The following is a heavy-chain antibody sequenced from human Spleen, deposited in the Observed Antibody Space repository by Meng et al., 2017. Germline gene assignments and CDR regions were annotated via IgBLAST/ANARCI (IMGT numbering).Heavy chain of an antibody. D-gene: IGHD5-12*01. J-gene: IGHJ4*02. CDR3: ATGPGYSGYKDSEPGDY. V-gene: IGHV3-20*04. Sequence: GESLKISCAASGFTFDDYGMSWVRQAPGKGLEWVSGINWNGGSTGYADSVKGRFTISRDNSKNTLFLQMNSLRAEDTAVYYCATGPGYSGYKDSEPGDYWGQGTLVTVSS. CDR1: GFTFDDYG. CDR2: INWNGGST.